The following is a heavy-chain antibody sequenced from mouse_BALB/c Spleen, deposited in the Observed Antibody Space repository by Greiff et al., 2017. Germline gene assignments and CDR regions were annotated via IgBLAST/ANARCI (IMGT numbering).Heavy chain of an antibody. D-gene: IGHD1-1*01. Sequence: EVQVVESGGGLVQPGGSRKLSCAASGFTFSSFGMHWVRQAPEKGLEWVAYISSGSSTIYYADTVKGRFTISRDNPKNTLFLQMTSLRSEDTAMYYCARSGYYGSSYVDYYAMDYWGQGTSVTVSS. CDR1: GFTFSSFG. CDR3: ARSGYYGSSYVDYYAMDY. CDR2: ISSGSSTI. J-gene: IGHJ4*01. V-gene: IGHV5-17*02.